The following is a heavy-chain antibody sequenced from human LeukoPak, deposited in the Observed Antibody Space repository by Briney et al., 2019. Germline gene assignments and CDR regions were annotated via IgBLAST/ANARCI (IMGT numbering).Heavy chain of an antibody. V-gene: IGHV4-61*01. CDR2: IYYSGST. CDR1: GGSVSSGNYY. Sequence: PSETLSLTCTVSGGSVSSGNYYWSWIRQPPGKGLEWIGYIYYSGSTNYNPSLKSRVTISVDTSKNQFSLKLSSVTAADTAVYYCARGTPSYYYGSGSYSYYFDYWGQGTLVTVSS. CDR3: ARGTPSYYYGSGSYSYYFDY. D-gene: IGHD3-10*01. J-gene: IGHJ4*02.